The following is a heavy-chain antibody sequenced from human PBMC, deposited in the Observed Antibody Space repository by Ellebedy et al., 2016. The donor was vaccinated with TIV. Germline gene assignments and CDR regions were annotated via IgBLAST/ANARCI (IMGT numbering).Heavy chain of an antibody. CDR3: ARRLGDPMMMTNWFDT. V-gene: IGHV5-51*01. CDR2: IYPGDSDA. Sequence: GESLKISCRVSGYYFTNYWIGWVRQMPGKGLEWVGIIYPGDSDARYSPPFEGQVTISVDNSVSTAYLQWTSLKASDTAMYYCARRLGDPMMMTNWFDTWGQGTLVTVSS. D-gene: IGHD4-17*01. CDR1: GYYFTNYW. J-gene: IGHJ5*02.